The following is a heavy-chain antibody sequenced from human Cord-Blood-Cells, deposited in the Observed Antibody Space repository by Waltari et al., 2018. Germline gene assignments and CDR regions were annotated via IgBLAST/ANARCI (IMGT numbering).Heavy chain of an antibody. CDR2: IYYSGST. CDR3: ATLSSGWYYFDY. Sequence: QLQLQESGPGLVKPSETLSLTCTVSGCSISSSSYYWGWIRQPPGKGLEWIGSIYYSGSTYYNPSLKSRVTISVDTSKNQFSLKLSSVTAADTAVYYCATLSSGWYYFDYWGQGTLVTVSS. V-gene: IGHV4-39*01. J-gene: IGHJ4*02. D-gene: IGHD6-19*01. CDR1: GCSISSSSYY.